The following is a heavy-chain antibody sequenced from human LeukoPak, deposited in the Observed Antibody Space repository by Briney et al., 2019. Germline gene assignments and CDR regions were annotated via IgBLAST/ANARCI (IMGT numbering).Heavy chain of an antibody. CDR1: GYTFTSYG. V-gene: IGHV1-18*01. CDR2: TSAYNGNT. CDR3: ARAFSTTSYNWFDP. J-gene: IGHJ5*02. D-gene: IGHD2-2*01. Sequence: ASVKVSCKASGYTFTSYGISWVRQAPGQGLEWMGWTSAYNGNTNYAQKLQGRVTMTTDTSTSTAYMELRSLRPDDTAVYYCARAFSTTSYNWFDPWGQGTLVTVSS.